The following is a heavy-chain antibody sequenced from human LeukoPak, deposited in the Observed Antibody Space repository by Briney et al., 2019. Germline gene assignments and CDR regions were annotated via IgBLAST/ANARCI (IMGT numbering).Heavy chain of an antibody. D-gene: IGHD3-10*01. V-gene: IGHV4-34*01. J-gene: IGHJ4*02. CDR1: GGSFSGYY. CDR2: INHSGST. CDR3: ARGLDYYGSGSQGYYFGY. Sequence: PSETLSLTCAVYGGSFSGYYWSWIRQPPGKGLEWIGEINHSGSTNYNPSLKSRVTISVDTSKNQFSLKLSSVTAADTAVYYCARGLDYYGSGSQGYYFGYWGQGTLVTVSS.